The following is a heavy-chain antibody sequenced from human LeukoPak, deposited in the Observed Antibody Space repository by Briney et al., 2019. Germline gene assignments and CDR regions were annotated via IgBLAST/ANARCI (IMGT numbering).Heavy chain of an antibody. V-gene: IGHV3-64D*06. J-gene: IGHJ3*02. Sequence: GGSLRLSCSASGFTFSSYAMHWVRQAPGKGLEHVSVISSNGGSIYYADSVEGRFTISRDNSKNTLYLQMSSLRPEDAAVYYCVKDRAYGSGSYIFHIWGQGTMVTVSS. D-gene: IGHD3-10*01. CDR3: VKDRAYGSGSYIFHI. CDR2: ISSNGGSI. CDR1: GFTFSSYA.